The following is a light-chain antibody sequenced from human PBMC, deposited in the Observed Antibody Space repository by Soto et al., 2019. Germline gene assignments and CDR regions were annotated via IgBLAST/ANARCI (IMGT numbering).Light chain of an antibody. J-gene: IGKJ5*01. V-gene: IGKV3D-20*01. Sequence: EIVLTQSPATLSLSPGEIATLSCGASQSVSSSYLAWYQQKPGLAPRLLIYDASSSATGIPDRFSGSGSGTDFTLTISRLEPEEFAVYYCLQYGRSPMTFGQGTRLEI. CDR3: LQYGRSPMT. CDR1: QSVSSSY. CDR2: DAS.